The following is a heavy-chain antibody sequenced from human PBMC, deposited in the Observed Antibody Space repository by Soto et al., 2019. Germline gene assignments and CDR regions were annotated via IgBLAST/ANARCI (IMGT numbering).Heavy chain of an antibody. D-gene: IGHD3-22*01. CDR2: ISYDGSNK. Sequence: GGSLRLSCAASGFTFSSYGMHWVRQAPGKGLEWVAVISYDGSNKYYADSVKGRFTISRDNSKNTLYLQMNSLRAEDTAVYYCAKGRQNYYDSSGYPVWGQGTLVTVSS. J-gene: IGHJ4*02. V-gene: IGHV3-30*18. CDR3: AKGRQNYYDSSGYPV. CDR1: GFTFSSYG.